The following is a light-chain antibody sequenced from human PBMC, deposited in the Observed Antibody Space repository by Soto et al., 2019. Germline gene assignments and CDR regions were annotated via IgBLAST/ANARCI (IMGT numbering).Light chain of an antibody. CDR1: TTNIGAGYD. Sequence: QSVLTQPPSVSGAPGQRVTISCTGTTTNIGAGYDVHWYQHPPGTAPKLLIYGNSNRPSGVSDRFPGSQSGTSASLAITGLQAEDEGDFCCQSFDSSLIVRVFGEGTKLTVL. CDR2: GNS. J-gene: IGLJ2*01. CDR3: QSFDSSLIVRV. V-gene: IGLV1-40*01.